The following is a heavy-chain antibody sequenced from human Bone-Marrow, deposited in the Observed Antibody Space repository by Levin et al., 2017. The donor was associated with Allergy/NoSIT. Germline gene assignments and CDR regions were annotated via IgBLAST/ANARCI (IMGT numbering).Heavy chain of an antibody. CDR1: GGSINSSGHY. Sequence: SETLSLTCTVSGGSINSSGHYWAWIRQPPEKGLEWIGSVHYVGTTYFNPSLRSRVTISVESPKNQFSLRLSSVTAADTAVYYCARLNGYEAIWGQGTLVTVSS. CDR3: ARLNGYEAI. V-gene: IGHV4-39*07. CDR2: VHYVGTT. J-gene: IGHJ4*02. D-gene: IGHD5-12*01.